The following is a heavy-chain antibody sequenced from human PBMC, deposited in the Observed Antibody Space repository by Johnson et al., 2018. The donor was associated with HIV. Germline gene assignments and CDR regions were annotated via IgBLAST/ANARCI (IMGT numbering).Heavy chain of an antibody. Sequence: VRLVESGGGLVQPGGSLRLSCAASGFAFNNYWMHWVRQAPGRGLVWVSRFNNDGNTTTYAASVKGPFPISRDNAKNTLYLQMDSLRAEDTAVYYCARMGLTGAFDIWGQGTMVTVSS. V-gene: IGHV3-74*01. CDR1: GFAFNNYW. D-gene: IGHD3-9*01. CDR2: FNNDGNTT. CDR3: ARMGLTGAFDI. J-gene: IGHJ3*02.